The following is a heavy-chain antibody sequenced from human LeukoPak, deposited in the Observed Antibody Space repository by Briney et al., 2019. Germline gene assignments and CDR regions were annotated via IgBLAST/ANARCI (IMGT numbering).Heavy chain of an antibody. Sequence: ASVKVSCKASGYTFTGSYIHWVRQAPGQGLEWMGWINPKSDGTNYAQKFQGGVTMTRDTSITTAYMELSSLRSDDTAVYYCARDVGEYCSSTNCYASHYWGQGTLVTVSS. CDR3: ARDVGEYCSSTNCYASHY. V-gene: IGHV1-2*02. CDR2: INPKSDGT. CDR1: GYTFTGSY. D-gene: IGHD2-2*01. J-gene: IGHJ4*02.